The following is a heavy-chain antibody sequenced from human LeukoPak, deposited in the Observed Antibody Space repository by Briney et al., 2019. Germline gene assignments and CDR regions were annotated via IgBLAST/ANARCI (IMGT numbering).Heavy chain of an antibody. CDR3: AKHYYDSSGYSYFDY. J-gene: IGHJ4*02. CDR1: GFTFSSYG. Sequence: GRSLRLSCAASGFTFSSYGMHWVRQAPGKGLEWVAVISYDGSDKYYADPVKGRFTISRDNSKNTLYLQMNSLRAEDTAVYYCAKHYYDSSGYSYFDYWGQGTLVTVSS. V-gene: IGHV3-30*18. D-gene: IGHD3-22*01. CDR2: ISYDGSDK.